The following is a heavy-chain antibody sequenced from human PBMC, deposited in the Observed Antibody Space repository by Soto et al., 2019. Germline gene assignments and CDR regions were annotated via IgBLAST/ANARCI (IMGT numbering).Heavy chain of an antibody. CDR2: IYHSGST. V-gene: IGHV4-30-2*01. J-gene: IGHJ4*02. Sequence: PSETLSLTCAVSGGYISSGGYSWSWIRQPPGKGLEWIGYIYHSGSTYYNPSLKSRVTISVDRSKNQFSLKLSSVTAADTAVYYCARGPFGYYDSSGYLLFDYWGQGTLVTVSS. CDR1: GGYISSGGYS. D-gene: IGHD3-22*01. CDR3: ARGPFGYYDSSGYLLFDY.